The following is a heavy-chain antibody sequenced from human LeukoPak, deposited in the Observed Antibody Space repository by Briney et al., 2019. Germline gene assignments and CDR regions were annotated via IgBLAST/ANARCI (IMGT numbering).Heavy chain of an antibody. Sequence: GGSLRLSCAASGFTFDDYAMHWVRQAPGKGLEWVSGITWNRDNIGYGDSVKGRFTISRDNVKNALYLQMNSLRPEDTALYHCARESHEGFDYWGQGTLVTVSS. CDR3: ARESHEGFDY. V-gene: IGHV3-9*01. CDR1: GFTFDDYA. CDR2: ITWNRDNI. J-gene: IGHJ4*02.